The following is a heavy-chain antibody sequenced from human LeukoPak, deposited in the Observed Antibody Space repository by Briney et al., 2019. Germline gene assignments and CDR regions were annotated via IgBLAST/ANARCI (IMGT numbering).Heavy chain of an antibody. D-gene: IGHD3-22*01. CDR2: ISSSSSYI. CDR1: GFTFSSYS. CDR3: ARGHDYYDSSGPAGY. Sequence: GGSLTLSCAASGFTFSSYSMNWVRLPPGKGLEWVSSISSSSSYIYYADSVKGRFTISRDNAKNSLYLQMNSLRAEDTAVYYCARGHDYYDSSGPAGYWGQGTLVTVSS. V-gene: IGHV3-21*01. J-gene: IGHJ4*02.